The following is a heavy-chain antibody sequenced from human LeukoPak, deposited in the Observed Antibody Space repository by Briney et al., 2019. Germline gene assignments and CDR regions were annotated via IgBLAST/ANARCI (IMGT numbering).Heavy chain of an antibody. V-gene: IGHV4-61*02. CDR1: GGSISSGSYY. J-gene: IGHJ4*02. CDR2: IYTSGST. D-gene: IGHD3-10*01. Sequence: SQTLSLTCTVSGGSISSGSYYWSWIRQPAGKGLEWIGRIYTSGSTNHNPSLKSRVTTSVDTSKNQFSLKLSSVTAADTAVYYCARGAPGFDYWGQGTLVTVSS. CDR3: ARGAPGFDY.